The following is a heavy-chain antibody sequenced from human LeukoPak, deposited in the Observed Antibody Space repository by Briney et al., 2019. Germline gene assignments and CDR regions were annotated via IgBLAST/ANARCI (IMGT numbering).Heavy chain of an antibody. V-gene: IGHV1-46*01. CDR2: INPSGGST. Sequence: GASVKVSCKASGYTFTSYYMHWVRQAPGQGLEWMGIINPSGGSTSYAQKFQGRVTMTRDTSTSAVYMELSSLRSEDTAVYYCARETSSRYFDYWGQGTLVTVSS. CDR3: ARETSSRYFDY. J-gene: IGHJ4*02. CDR1: GYTFTSYY.